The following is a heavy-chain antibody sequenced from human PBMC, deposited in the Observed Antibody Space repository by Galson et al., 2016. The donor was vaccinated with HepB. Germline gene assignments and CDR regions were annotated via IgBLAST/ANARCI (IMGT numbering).Heavy chain of an antibody. Sequence: SLRLSCAASGFTFSNFGMSWVRQAPGKGLEWVSLISGSGSSTSYADSVEGRFTISRDHSKNTLYLQMSSLSPDDTAVYYCARDGVRWSPVEYFHHWCQGTLVSVSS. J-gene: IGHJ1*01. D-gene: IGHD3-3*01. V-gene: IGHV3-23*01. CDR3: ARDGVRWSPVEYFHH. CDR2: ISGSGSST. CDR1: GFTFSNFG.